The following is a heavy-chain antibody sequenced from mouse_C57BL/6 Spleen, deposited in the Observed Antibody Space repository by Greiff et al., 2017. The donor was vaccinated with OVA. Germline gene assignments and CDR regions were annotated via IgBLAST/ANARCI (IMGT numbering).Heavy chain of an antibody. CDR1: GYTFTSYW. V-gene: IGHV1-5*01. J-gene: IGHJ1*03. Sequence: VQLQQSGTVLARPGASVKMSCKTSGYTFTSYWMHWVKQRPGQGLEWIGAIYPGNSDTSYNQKFKGKAKLTAVTSASTAYMELSSLTNEDSAVYYGTRADGSSFWYFDVWGTGTTVTVSA. D-gene: IGHD1-1*01. CDR2: IYPGNSDT. CDR3: TRADGSSFWYFDV.